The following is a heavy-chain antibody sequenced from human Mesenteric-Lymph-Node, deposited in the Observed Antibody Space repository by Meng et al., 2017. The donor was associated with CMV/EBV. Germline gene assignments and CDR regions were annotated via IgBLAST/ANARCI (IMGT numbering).Heavy chain of an antibody. D-gene: IGHD2/OR15-2a*01. J-gene: IGHJ4*02. CDR3: ARYYFTTAYYFDY. Sequence: SETLSLTCTVSGGSISSSSFYWGWIRQSPGKGLEWIATIYYSGTSNYNPSLKSRVTVSVDTSKNQFSLKLSSVTAADTAVYYCARYYFTTAYYFDYWGQGTLVTVSS. V-gene: IGHV4-39*07. CDR1: GGSISSSSFY. CDR2: IYYSGTS.